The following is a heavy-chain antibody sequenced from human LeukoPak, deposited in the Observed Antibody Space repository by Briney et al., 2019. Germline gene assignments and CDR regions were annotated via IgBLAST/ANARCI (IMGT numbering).Heavy chain of an antibody. Sequence: GGSLRLSCAASGFTFSSYSMNWVRQAPGKGLEWVSSISSSSSYIYYADSVKGRFTISRDNAKNSLYLQMNSLRAEDTAVYYCARDSDLPWELLLDIWGQGTMVTVSS. V-gene: IGHV3-21*01. J-gene: IGHJ3*02. D-gene: IGHD1-26*01. CDR1: GFTFSSYS. CDR2: ISSSSSYI. CDR3: ARDSDLPWELLLDI.